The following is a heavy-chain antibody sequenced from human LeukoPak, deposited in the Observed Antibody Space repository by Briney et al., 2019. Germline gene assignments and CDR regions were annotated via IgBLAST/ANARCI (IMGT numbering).Heavy chain of an antibody. Sequence: PGGSLRLSCAASGFTFSSYSMNWVRQAPGKGLEWVSYISSSSSTIYYADSVKGRFTISRDNAKNSLYLQMNSLKAEDTAVYYCARVPGNSNQAVYYYYYYMDVWGKGTTVTVSS. CDR1: GFTFSSYS. J-gene: IGHJ6*03. CDR3: ARVPGNSNQAVYYYYYYMDV. V-gene: IGHV3-48*01. CDR2: ISSSSSTI. D-gene: IGHD4-11*01.